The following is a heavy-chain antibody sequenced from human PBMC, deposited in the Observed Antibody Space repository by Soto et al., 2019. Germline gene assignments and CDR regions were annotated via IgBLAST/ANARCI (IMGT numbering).Heavy chain of an antibody. Sequence: QVQLQQWGAGLLKPSETLSLTCAVYGGSFSGYYWSWIRQPPGKGLEWIGEINHSGSTNYNPSLKSRVTISVDTSKNQFSLKLSSVTAADTAVYYGARGADTYYFDYWGQGTLVTVSS. CDR2: INHSGST. V-gene: IGHV4-34*01. CDR1: GGSFSGYY. J-gene: IGHJ4*02. CDR3: ARGADTYYFDY.